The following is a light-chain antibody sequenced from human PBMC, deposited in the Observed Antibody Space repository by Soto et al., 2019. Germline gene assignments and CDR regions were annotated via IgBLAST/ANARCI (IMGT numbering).Light chain of an antibody. J-gene: IGLJ2*01. V-gene: IGLV2-8*01. CDR1: NSDVGGYNY. Sequence: QSALTQPPSASGSPGQSVTISCTGTNSDVGGYNYVSWYQQHPGKAPKLMIYELSKRPSGVPDRFSGSKSGNTASLTVSGLQAEDEADYYCSSYAASTNFVVFGGGTKLTVL. CDR3: SSYAASTNFVV. CDR2: ELS.